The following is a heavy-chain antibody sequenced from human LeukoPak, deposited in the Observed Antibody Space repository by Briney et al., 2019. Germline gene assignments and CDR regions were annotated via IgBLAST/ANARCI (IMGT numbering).Heavy chain of an antibody. Sequence: SVKVSCKASGYTFTGYYMHWVRQAPGQGLEWMGGIIPIFGTANYAQKFQGRVTITTDESTSTAYMELSSLRSEDTAVYYCARSAFGVVITYYYYMDVWGKGTTVTVSS. CDR1: GYTFTGYY. CDR3: ARSAFGVVITYYYYMDV. CDR2: IIPIFGTA. V-gene: IGHV1-69*05. D-gene: IGHD3-3*01. J-gene: IGHJ6*03.